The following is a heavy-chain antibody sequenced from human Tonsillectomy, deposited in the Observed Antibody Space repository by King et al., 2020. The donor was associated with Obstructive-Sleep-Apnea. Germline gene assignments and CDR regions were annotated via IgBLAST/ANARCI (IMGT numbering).Heavy chain of an antibody. Sequence: VQLVESGGGLVQPGGSLRLSCAASGFTFSSYSMNWVRQAPGKGLEWVSYISSSSSTVYYADSVKGRFTISRDNAKNSLYLQMNSLRAEDTAVYYCARDAMWGAAAGLYYFDYWGQGTLVTVSS. D-gene: IGHD6-13*01. CDR1: GFTFSSYS. J-gene: IGHJ4*02. V-gene: IGHV3-48*04. CDR2: ISSSSSTV. CDR3: ARDAMWGAAAGLYYFDY.